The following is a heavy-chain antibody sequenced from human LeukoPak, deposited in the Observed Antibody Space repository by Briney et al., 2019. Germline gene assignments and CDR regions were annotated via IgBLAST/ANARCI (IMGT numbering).Heavy chain of an antibody. CDR1: GFTFSSYS. D-gene: IGHD6-19*01. V-gene: IGHV3-21*01. Sequence: GGSLRLSCAASGFTFSSYSMNWVRQAPGKGLEWVSSISSSSSYIYYADSVKGRFTISRDNAKNSLYLQMNSLRAEDTAVYYCARGKKIAVAGTGKYYYFDYRGQGTLVTVSS. CDR2: ISSSSSYI. CDR3: ARGKKIAVAGTGKYYYFDY. J-gene: IGHJ4*02.